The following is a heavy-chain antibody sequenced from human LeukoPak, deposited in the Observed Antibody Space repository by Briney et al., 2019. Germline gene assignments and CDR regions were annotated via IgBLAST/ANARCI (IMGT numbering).Heavy chain of an antibody. CDR2: IYHSGST. CDR3: ARDLGATAIDY. D-gene: IGHD1-26*01. V-gene: IGHV4-59*12. J-gene: IGHJ4*02. CDR1: GGSISSYY. Sequence: PSETLSLTCTVSGGSISSYYWSWIRQPPGKGLEWIGSIYHSGSTYYNPSLKSRVTISVDTSKNQFSLKLSSVTAADTAVYYCARDLGATAIDYWGQGTLVTVSS.